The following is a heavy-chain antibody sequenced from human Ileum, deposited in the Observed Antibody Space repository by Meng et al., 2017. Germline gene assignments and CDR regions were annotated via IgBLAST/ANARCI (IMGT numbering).Heavy chain of an antibody. V-gene: IGHV3-30*04. D-gene: IGHD5-12*01. Sequence: GESLKISCDASGITFSTFAMHWVRQAPGKGLEWVAVISFDGSHKYYADSVEGRFTISQDNSNNTLYLQMNSLRAEDTAVYYCARRDATSGVFDFWGQGTLVTVSS. CDR3: ARRDATSGVFDF. J-gene: IGHJ4*02. CDR1: GITFSTFA. CDR2: ISFDGSHK.